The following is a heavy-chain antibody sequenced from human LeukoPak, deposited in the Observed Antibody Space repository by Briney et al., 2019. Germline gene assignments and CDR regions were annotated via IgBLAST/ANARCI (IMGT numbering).Heavy chain of an antibody. CDR3: AREGGHYYDSSGYYYGNFQH. V-gene: IGHV1-69*13. Sequence: ASVKISCKSSGYTFTSYGISWVRQPPGQGLELMGGIIPIFGTANYAQKFQGRVTITADESTSTAYMELSSLRSEDTAVYYCAREGGHYYDSSGYYYGNFQHWGQGTLVTVSS. CDR2: IIPIFGTA. J-gene: IGHJ1*01. CDR1: GYTFTSYG. D-gene: IGHD3-22*01.